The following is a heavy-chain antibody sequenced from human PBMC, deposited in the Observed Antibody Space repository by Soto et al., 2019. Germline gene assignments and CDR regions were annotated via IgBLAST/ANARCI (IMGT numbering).Heavy chain of an antibody. CDR2: IYWDDDK. V-gene: IGHV2-5*02. CDR1: AFSLSTGGVG. D-gene: IGHD2-21*02. J-gene: IGHJ6*02. CDR3: IQSRCGGDCLQSYSSYYYYGMDV. Sequence: QITLKESGPTLVKPTQTLTLTCTFSAFSLSTGGVGVGWIRQPPGKALEWLALIYWDDDKRYSPSLRSRLTITKDTSKNKVVLTMTNMDPVDTATYYCIQSRCGGDCLQSYSSYYYYGMDVCGQGTTVTVSS.